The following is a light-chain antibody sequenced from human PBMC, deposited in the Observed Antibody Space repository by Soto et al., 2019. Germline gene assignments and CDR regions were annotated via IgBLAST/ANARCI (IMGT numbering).Light chain of an antibody. CDR3: QQYNSYRA. CDR1: QSLSSN. V-gene: IGKV3-15*01. J-gene: IGKJ1*01. CDR2: GAS. Sequence: EIVMTQSPATLSVSPGERATLSCRASQSLSSNLAGYQQRPGQAPRLLIYGASTRATGIPARFSGSGSGTEFTLTISSLQSDDSATYYCQQYNSYRAFGQGTKVDIK.